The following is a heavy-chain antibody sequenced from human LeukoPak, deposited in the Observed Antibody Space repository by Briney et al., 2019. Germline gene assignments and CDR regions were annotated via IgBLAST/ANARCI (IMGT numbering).Heavy chain of an antibody. V-gene: IGHV3-11*01. J-gene: IGHJ6*02. CDR3: ARRPYGFYDILTGYYTDYYYGMDV. CDR2: ISSSGGTI. D-gene: IGHD3-9*01. CDR1: AFTFSDYY. Sequence: GRSLRLSCAASAFTFSDYYMSWIRHAPGKGLEWVSYISSSGGTIYYTDSVKGRFTISRDNAKNSLYLQMNSLRAEDTAVYYCARRPYGFYDILTGYYTDYYYGMDVWGQGTTVTVSS.